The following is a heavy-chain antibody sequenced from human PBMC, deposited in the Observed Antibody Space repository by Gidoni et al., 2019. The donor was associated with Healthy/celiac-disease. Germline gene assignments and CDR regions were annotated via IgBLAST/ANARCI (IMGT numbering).Heavy chain of an antibody. CDR3: ARETLGYCSSTSCPDAFDI. D-gene: IGHD2-2*01. Sequence: PGLVKPSETLSLTCTVSGGSISSSSYYWGWIRQPPGTGLEWIGSIYYSGSTYYNPSLKSRVTISVDTSKNQFSLKLSSVTAADTAVYYCARETLGYCSSTSCPDAFDIWGQGTMVTVSS. CDR2: IYYSGST. J-gene: IGHJ3*02. V-gene: IGHV4-39*01. CDR1: GGSISSSSYY.